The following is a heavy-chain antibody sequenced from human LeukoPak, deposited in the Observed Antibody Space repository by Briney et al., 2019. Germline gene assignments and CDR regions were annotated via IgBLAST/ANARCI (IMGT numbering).Heavy chain of an antibody. CDR1: GGSISSSSYY. CDR3: ARFSWYIDY. V-gene: IGHV4-61*05. Sequence: RTSETLSLTCTVSGGSISSSSYYWGWIRQPPGKGLEWIGYIYYTGSTKYIPSLNSRVTMSIDTSENQFSLKLSSVTAADTAVYYCARFSWYIDYWGQGTLVTVSS. J-gene: IGHJ4*02. CDR2: IYYTGST.